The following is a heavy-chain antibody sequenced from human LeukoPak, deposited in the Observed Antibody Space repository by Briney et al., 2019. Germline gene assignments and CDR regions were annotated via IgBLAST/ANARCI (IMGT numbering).Heavy chain of an antibody. V-gene: IGHV4-59*01. Sequence: PSETLSLTCTVSGGSISSYYWSWIRQPPGKGLEWIGYIYYSGSTNYNPSLKSRVTISVDTSKNEFSLKLRSVTAADTAVYYCARDGSVADDYDYYFDYWGQGTLVTVSS. D-gene: IGHD3-3*01. CDR1: GGSISSYY. CDR3: ARDGSVADDYDYYFDY. J-gene: IGHJ4*02. CDR2: IYYSGST.